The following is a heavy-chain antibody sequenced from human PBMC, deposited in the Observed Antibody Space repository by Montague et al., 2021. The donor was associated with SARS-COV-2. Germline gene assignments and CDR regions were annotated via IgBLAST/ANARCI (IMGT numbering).Heavy chain of an antibody. CDR2: INYSGST. CDR3: ARAPIYRSSWYAYFDY. V-gene: IGHV4-59*01. Sequence: SETLSLTCTVSGDSMNNYYWSWIRQPPGKGPEWVGYINYSGSTXXXPSXXXRVTLSRDTSKNQFSLRLTSVTAADTAMYFRARAPIYRSSWYAYFDYWGQGTLVTVSS. CDR1: GDSMNNYY. D-gene: IGHD6-13*01. J-gene: IGHJ4*02.